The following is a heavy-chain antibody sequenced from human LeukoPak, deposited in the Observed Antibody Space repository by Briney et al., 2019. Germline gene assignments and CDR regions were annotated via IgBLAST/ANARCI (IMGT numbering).Heavy chain of an antibody. D-gene: IGHD1-26*01. J-gene: IGHJ4*02. CDR2: INPDGGEK. Sequence: GGSLRLSCAASGFTFSSYWMTWVRQTPCKGLEWVANINPDGGEKYYVDSVKGRFTTSRDNAKNSLCLQMNTLRVEDTAVYYCARGYSGSYDYWGQGTLVTVSS. CDR1: GFTFSSYW. V-gene: IGHV3-7*04. CDR3: ARGYSGSYDY.